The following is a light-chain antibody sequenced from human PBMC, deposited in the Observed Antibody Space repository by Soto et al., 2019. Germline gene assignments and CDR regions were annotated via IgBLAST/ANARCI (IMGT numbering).Light chain of an antibody. Sequence: QLVLTQSSSASASLGSSVKLTCTLSSGHSSFIIAWHQQQPGKAPRFLMKLEGDGSYDKGSGVPDRFSGSSSGADRYLTISNLQFEDEADYYCETWDDNTWVFGGGTKLTFL. V-gene: IGLV4-60*02. CDR1: SGHSSFI. CDR2: LEGDGSY. CDR3: ETWDDNTWV. J-gene: IGLJ3*02.